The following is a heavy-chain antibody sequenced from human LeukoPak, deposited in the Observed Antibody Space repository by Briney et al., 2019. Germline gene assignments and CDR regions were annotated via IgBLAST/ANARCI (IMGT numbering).Heavy chain of an antibody. Sequence: SETLSLICAVHGGSFSGYYWSWIRQPPGKGLEWFGAINHSGNINYNPSRKSQVTISVDTSKNQLALELSSVTGADTAVYYCARTRHYGSGSYCHKVGYMDVWGKGTTVTVSS. CDR2: INHSGNI. CDR1: GGSFSGYY. V-gene: IGHV4-34*01. J-gene: IGHJ6*03. CDR3: ARTRHYGSGSYCHKVGYMDV. D-gene: IGHD3-10*01.